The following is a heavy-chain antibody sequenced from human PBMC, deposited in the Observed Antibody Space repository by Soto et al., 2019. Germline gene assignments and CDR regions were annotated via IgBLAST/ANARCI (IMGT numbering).Heavy chain of an antibody. V-gene: IGHV3-30-3*01. CDR3: ARQYYDFWSCYYTYFDY. CDR2: ISYDGSNK. D-gene: IGHD3-3*01. Sequence: QVQLVESGGGVVQPGRSLRLSCAASGFTFSSYAMHWVRQAPGKGLEWVAVISYDGSNKYYADSVKGRFTISRDNSKNTLYLQMNSLRAEDTAVYYCARQYYDFWSCYYTYFDYWGQGTLVTVSS. CDR1: GFTFSSYA. J-gene: IGHJ4*02.